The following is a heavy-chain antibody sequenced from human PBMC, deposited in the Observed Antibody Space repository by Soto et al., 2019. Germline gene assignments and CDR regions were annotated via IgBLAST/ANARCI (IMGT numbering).Heavy chain of an antibody. CDR1: GFTFSSYA. CDR2: ISGSGGST. CDR3: AKRIAAAVYDY. J-gene: IGHJ4*02. V-gene: IGHV3-23*01. Sequence: GCLRLSCAASGFTFSSYAMSWVRQAPGKGLEWVSAISGSGGSTYYSDSVKGRFTISRDNSKNTLYLQMNSLRAEDTAVYYCAKRIAAAVYDYWGQRTLVTVSS. D-gene: IGHD6-13*01.